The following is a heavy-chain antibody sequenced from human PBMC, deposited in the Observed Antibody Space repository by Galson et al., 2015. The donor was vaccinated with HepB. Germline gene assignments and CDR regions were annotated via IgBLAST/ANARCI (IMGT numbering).Heavy chain of an antibody. CDR2: ISGNGFNT. V-gene: IGHV3-23*01. CDR1: GFSFSSSD. Sequence: SLRLSCAASGFSFSSSDMNWVRQAPGKGLEWVPGISGNGFNTYYADSVKGRFTTYRDNSKNTVFLEMNSLRAEDTAVYYCAKDMYCNGDTCYPTAEYFQYWGQGTLVTVSS. CDR3: AKDMYCNGDTCYPTAEYFQY. D-gene: IGHD2-15*01. J-gene: IGHJ1*01.